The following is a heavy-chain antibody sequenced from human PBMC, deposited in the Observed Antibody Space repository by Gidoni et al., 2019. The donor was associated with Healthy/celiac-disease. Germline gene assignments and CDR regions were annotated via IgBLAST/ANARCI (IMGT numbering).Heavy chain of an antibody. V-gene: IGHV3-30-3*01. CDR1: GFTFSSYA. CDR2: ISYDGSNK. J-gene: IGHJ6*03. Sequence: QVQLVESGGGVVQPGRSLRLSCAASGFTFSSYAMHWVRQAPDKGLEWVAVISYDGSNKYYADSVKGRFTISRDNSKNTLYLQMNSLRAEDTAVYYCATKPTTSDYYYYMDVWGKGTTVTVSS. CDR3: ATKPTTSDYYYYMDV.